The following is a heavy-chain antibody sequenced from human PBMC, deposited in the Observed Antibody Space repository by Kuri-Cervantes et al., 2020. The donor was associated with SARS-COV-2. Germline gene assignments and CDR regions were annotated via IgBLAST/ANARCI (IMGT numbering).Heavy chain of an antibody. D-gene: IGHD6-19*01. J-gene: IGHJ4*02. CDR2: IIPTLDIP. Sequence: SVNVSCKDSGGTFSSYAISCVRQAPGQGLEWMGGIIPTLDIPNYAQKCRGRVTITADKYTRTAYMELNSLTSEDTAVYYCATDGVAGSLTMDFLGQGTLVTVS. CDR1: GGTFSSYA. V-gene: IGHV1-69*10. CDR3: ATDGVAGSLTMDF.